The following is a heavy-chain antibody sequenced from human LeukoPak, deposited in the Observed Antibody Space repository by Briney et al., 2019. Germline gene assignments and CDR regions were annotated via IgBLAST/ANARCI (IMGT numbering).Heavy chain of an antibody. J-gene: IGHJ4*02. CDR3: ARASVDYYDSSASGGDFDY. V-gene: IGHV4-34*01. CDR2: INHSGST. Sequence: PSEALSLTCAVYGGSFSGYYWSWIRQPPGKGLEWIGEINHSGSTNYNPSPKSRFTISVETSKNQFSLKLSAVTATDTPFYYCARASVDYYDSSASGGDFDYWGEGTLVTVSS. CDR1: GGSFSGYY. D-gene: IGHD3-22*01.